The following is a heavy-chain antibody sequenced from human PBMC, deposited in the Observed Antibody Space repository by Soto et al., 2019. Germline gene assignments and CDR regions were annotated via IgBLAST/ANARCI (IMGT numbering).Heavy chain of an antibody. CDR2: IWYDGSNK. CDR1: GFTFSSYG. Sequence: QVHLVESGRGVVQPGRSLRLSCAASGFTFSSYGMHWVRQAPGKGMEWVEVIWYDGSNKYYADSVKGRFTISRDNSKNTLYLQLTSLRAEDTAVYYCARTDRSGYYFDCWGQGPLVTVSS. D-gene: IGHD3-22*01. CDR3: ARTDRSGYYFDC. J-gene: IGHJ4*02. V-gene: IGHV3-33*01.